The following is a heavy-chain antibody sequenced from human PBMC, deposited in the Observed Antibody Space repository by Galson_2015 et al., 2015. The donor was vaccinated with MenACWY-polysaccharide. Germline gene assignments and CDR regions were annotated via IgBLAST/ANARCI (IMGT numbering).Heavy chain of an antibody. Sequence: SLRLSCAVSGSTFKNYWMSWVRQAPGKGLEWVANIKKDGSEKYCVDSVKGRFTISRDNARSSLYLQMNGLRAEDTAVYYCARGHYGMDVWGQGTTVTVS. CDR1: GSTFKNYW. CDR3: ARGHYGMDV. CDR2: IKKDGSEK. J-gene: IGHJ6*02. V-gene: IGHV3-7*01.